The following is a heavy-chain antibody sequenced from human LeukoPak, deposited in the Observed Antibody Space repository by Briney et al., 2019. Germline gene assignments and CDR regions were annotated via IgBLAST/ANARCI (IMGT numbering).Heavy chain of an antibody. CDR3: ARSWVGASVDY. Sequence: GASVTVSCKASGYTYTGYYMHWVRPAPGQGLEWMGWINPNSGGTNYAQKFQGRVTMTRDTSISTAYMELSSLRSDDTAVYYCARSWVGASVDYWGQGTLVTVSS. CDR2: INPNSGGT. J-gene: IGHJ4*02. CDR1: GYTYTGYY. D-gene: IGHD1-26*01. V-gene: IGHV1-2*02.